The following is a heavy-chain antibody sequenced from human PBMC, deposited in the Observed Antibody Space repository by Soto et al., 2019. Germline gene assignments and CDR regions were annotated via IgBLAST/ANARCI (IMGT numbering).Heavy chain of an antibody. CDR1: GFTFSMYW. Sequence: GGSLRLSCVVSGFTFSMYWMHWVRQVPGQSPFWVSRISDDVTTTNYADSVGGRFTISRDNSKNTLYLQMNNLKPDDTAIYYCTRGHRADSSGTGDHWGQGTRVTVSS. CDR2: ISDDVTTT. J-gene: IGHJ4*02. CDR3: TRGHRADSSGTGDH. D-gene: IGHD1-26*01. V-gene: IGHV3-74*01.